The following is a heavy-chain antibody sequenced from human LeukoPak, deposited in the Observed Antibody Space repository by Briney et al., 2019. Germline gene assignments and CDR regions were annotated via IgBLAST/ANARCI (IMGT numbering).Heavy chain of an antibody. D-gene: IGHD3-10*01. CDR1: GGSFSGYY. V-gene: IGHV4-34*01. CDR3: ARLITYYYGSGRPHFDY. CDR2: INHSGST. J-gene: IGHJ4*02. Sequence: SETLSLTCAVYGGSFSGYYWSWIRQPPGKGLEWIGEINHSGSTNYNPSLKSRVTISVDTSKNQFSLKLSSVIAADTAVYYCARLITYYYGSGRPHFDYWGQGTLVTVSS.